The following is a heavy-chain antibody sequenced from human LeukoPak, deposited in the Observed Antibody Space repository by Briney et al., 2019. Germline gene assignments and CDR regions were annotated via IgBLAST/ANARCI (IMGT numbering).Heavy chain of an antibody. D-gene: IGHD3-22*01. Sequence: SGGSLRLSCAASGFTVSSYGMHWVRQAPGKGLEWVAVIWYDGSNKYYADSVKGRFTISRDNSKNTLYLQMNNLRAEDTAVYYCAKDLRSGYSVDDWGQGTLVTVSS. CDR2: IWYDGSNK. J-gene: IGHJ4*02. CDR1: GFTVSSYG. V-gene: IGHV3-33*06. CDR3: AKDLRSGYSVDD.